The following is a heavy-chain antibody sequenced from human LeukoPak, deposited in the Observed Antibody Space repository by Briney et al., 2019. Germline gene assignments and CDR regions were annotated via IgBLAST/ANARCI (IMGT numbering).Heavy chain of an antibody. V-gene: IGHV1-24*01. CDR1: GYTLTELS. D-gene: IGHD1-7*01. CDR2: FDPEDGET. J-gene: IGHJ4*02. CDR3: ATRWAPMITGTTGYFDS. Sequence: ASVKVSCKVSGYTLTELSMHWVRQAPGKGLEWMGGFDPEDGETIYAQKFQGRVTMPDDTSTPTAYMELRSLRSEPTAVYYCATRWAPMITGTTGYFDSWGQGTLVTVSS.